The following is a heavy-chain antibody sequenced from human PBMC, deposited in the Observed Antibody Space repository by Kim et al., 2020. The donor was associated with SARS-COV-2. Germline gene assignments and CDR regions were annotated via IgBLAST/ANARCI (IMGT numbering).Heavy chain of an antibody. CDR1: GCTFSSYA. CDR2: IIPIFGTA. Sequence: SVKVSCKASGCTFSSYAISWVRQAPGQGLEWMGGIIPIFGTANYAQKFQGRVTITADESTSTAYMELSSLRSEDTAVYYCARVWYGGYSSGNWFDPWGQGTPVTVSS. CDR3: ARVWYGGYSSGNWFDP. V-gene: IGHV1-69*13. J-gene: IGHJ5*02. D-gene: IGHD4-17*01.